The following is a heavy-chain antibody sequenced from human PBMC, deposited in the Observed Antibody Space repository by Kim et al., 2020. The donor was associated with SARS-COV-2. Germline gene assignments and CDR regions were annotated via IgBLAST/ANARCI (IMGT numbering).Heavy chain of an antibody. J-gene: IGHJ4*02. CDR1: GFTFSSYA. D-gene: IGHD6-13*01. CDR3: ARDSAYRQQLALLDFDY. Sequence: GGSLRLSCAASGFTFSSYAMHWVRRAPGKGLEWVAVISYDGSNKYYADSVKGRFTISRDNSKNTLYLQMNSLRAEDTAVYYCARDSAYRQQLALLDFDYWGQGTLVTVSS. V-gene: IGHV3-30*04. CDR2: ISYDGSNK.